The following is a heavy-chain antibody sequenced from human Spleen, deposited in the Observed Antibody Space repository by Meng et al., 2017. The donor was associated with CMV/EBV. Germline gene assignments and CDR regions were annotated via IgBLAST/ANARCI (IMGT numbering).Heavy chain of an antibody. D-gene: IGHD6-13*01. Sequence: CTVAGGSVTSGYYWSWIRQPPGKGLEWIGYIIHIGSTDYNPSLKRRVTISLDTSKNQFSLKLSSVTAADTAVYYCARERARQQLVLNWGRGTLVTVSS. CDR1: GGSVTSGYY. J-gene: IGHJ4*02. CDR3: ARERARQQLVLN. CDR2: IIHIGST. V-gene: IGHV4-61*01.